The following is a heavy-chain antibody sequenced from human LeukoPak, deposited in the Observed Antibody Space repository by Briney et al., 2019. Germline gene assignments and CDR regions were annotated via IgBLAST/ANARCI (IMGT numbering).Heavy chain of an antibody. CDR2: VSSDGSIK. D-gene: IGHD6-13*01. J-gene: IGHJ4*02. CDR1: GFTFSSYG. CDR3: ARGYSSSWLGYFDY. Sequence: GSLRLSCAASGFTFSSYGIHWVRQAPGKGLEWVAVVSSDGSIKYYADSVKGRFTISRDTSKNTVYLQMNSLGAEDTAFYYCARGYSSSWLGYFDYWGQGTLVTVTS. V-gene: IGHV3-30*03.